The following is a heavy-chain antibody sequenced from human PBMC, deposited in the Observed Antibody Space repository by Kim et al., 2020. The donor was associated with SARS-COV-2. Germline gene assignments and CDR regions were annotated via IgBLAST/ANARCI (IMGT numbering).Heavy chain of an antibody. J-gene: IGHJ6*02. CDR3: ARVVGDSGGMDV. CDR2: IYYSGST. Sequence: SETLSLTCTVSGGSVSSGSYYWSWIRQPPGKGLEWIGYIYYSGSTNYNPSLKSRVTISVDTSKNQFSLKLSSVTAADTAVYYCARVVGDSGGMDVWGQGT. CDR1: GGSVSSGSYY. V-gene: IGHV4-61*01. D-gene: IGHD1-26*01.